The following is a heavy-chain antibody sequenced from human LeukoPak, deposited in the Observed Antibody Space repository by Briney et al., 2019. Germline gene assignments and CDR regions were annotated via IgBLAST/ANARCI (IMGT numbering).Heavy chain of an antibody. CDR2: ISGSGGST. Sequence: GGSLRLSCAASGFTFSSYAMSWVRQAPGKGLEWVSAISGSGGSTYYADSVKGRFTISRDNSKNTLYLQMTSLRAEDTAVYYCAKGHSSIAAAGHFDYWGQGTLVTVSS. J-gene: IGHJ4*02. CDR1: GFTFSSYA. CDR3: AKGHSSIAAAGHFDY. D-gene: IGHD6-13*01. V-gene: IGHV3-23*01.